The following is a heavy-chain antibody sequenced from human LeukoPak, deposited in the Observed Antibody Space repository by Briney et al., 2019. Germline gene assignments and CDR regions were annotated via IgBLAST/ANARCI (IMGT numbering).Heavy chain of an antibody. CDR3: ARVAMIVVVNPPDY. Sequence: ASVKVSCKASGYTFTSYDINWVRQATGQGLERMGWMNPNSGNTGYAQKFQGRVTMTRNTSISTAYMELSSLRSEDTAVYYCARVAMIVVVNPPDYWGQGTLVTVSS. V-gene: IGHV1-8*01. CDR1: GYTFTSYD. D-gene: IGHD3-22*01. J-gene: IGHJ4*02. CDR2: MNPNSGNT.